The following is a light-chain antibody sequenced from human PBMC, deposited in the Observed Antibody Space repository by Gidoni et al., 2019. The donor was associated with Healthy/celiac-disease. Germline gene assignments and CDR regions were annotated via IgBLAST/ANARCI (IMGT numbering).Light chain of an antibody. J-gene: IGKJ2*01. Sequence: DIVMTPSPLSLPVTPGEPASISCRSSQSLLHSNGYNYLDWYLQKPGQSPQLLIYLGSNRASGVPDRFSGSGSGTDCTLKISRVEAEDVGVYYCMQALQTPYTFGQGTKLEIK. CDR1: QSLLHSNGYNY. CDR3: MQALQTPYT. CDR2: LGS. V-gene: IGKV2-28*01.